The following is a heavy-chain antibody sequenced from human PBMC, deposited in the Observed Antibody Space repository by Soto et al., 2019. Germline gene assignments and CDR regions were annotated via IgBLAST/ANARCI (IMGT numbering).Heavy chain of an antibody. V-gene: IGHV3-30-3*01. CDR3: AREIRYLEVYGMDV. D-gene: IGHD3-3*01. CDR2: ISYDGSNK. Sequence: GGSLRLSCAASGFTFSSYAMHWVRQAPGKGLEWVAVISYDGSNKYYADSVKGRFTISRDNSKNTLYLQMNSLRAEDTAVYYCAREIRYLEVYGMDVWGQGTTVTV. J-gene: IGHJ6*02. CDR1: GFTFSSYA.